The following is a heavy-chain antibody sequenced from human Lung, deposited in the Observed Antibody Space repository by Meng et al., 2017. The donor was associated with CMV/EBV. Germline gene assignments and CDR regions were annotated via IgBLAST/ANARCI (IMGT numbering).Heavy chain of an antibody. CDR3: ARGCTNTNCYKSDFDY. V-gene: IGHV3-74*01. CDR2: INGDGSST. Sequence: GGSXRLXCAASGFTFNNYWMHWVRQAPGKGLVWVSRINGDGSSTTYADSVKGRFTISRDNAKNTLYLQMNSLRAEDTAVYYCARGCTNTNCYKSDFDYWGQGTLVTVSS. J-gene: IGHJ4*02. CDR1: GFTFNNYW. D-gene: IGHD2-2*02.